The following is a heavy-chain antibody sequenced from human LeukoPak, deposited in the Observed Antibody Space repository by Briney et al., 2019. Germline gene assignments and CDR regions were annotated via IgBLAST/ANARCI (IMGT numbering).Heavy chain of an antibody. D-gene: IGHD1-26*01. J-gene: IGHJ4*02. CDR1: GFTFSTYA. V-gene: IGHV3-23*01. CDR2: ISGSGVTT. Sequence: GGSLRLSCVASGFTFSTYAMSWVRQVPGQGLEWVSVISGSGVTTYYADSVKGRFSISRANSKNTLWLQMSSLRAEDTAVYFCTKSPFSGSYRFEDWGQGTLVTVSS. CDR3: TKSPFSGSYRFED.